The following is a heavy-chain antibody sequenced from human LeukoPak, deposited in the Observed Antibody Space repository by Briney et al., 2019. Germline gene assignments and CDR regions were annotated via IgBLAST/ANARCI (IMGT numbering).Heavy chain of an antibody. J-gene: IGHJ1*01. D-gene: IGHD6-13*01. V-gene: IGHV3-30-3*01. CDR1: GFTFSSYA. CDR3: ARDEAAAAPEYFQH. CDR2: ISYDGSNK. Sequence: SLRLSCAASGFTFSSYAMHWVRQAPGKGLEWVAVISYDGSNKYYADSVKGRFTISRDNSKNTLYLQMNSLRAEDTAVYYCARDEAAAAPEYFQHWGQGTLVTVSS.